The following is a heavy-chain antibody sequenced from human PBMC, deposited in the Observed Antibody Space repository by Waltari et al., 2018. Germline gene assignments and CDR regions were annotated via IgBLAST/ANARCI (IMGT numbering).Heavy chain of an antibody. V-gene: IGHV3-30*02. Sequence: QVQLVESGGGVVQPGGSLRLSCAASGFTFGTYGMHWVRQAPGKGLEWGAFIAYDGSDKYYADSVKGRFTISRDNSKNTLYLAMDSLRAEDTAVYYCAKLSGRVPVDYWGQGTLVTVSS. CDR1: GFTFGTYG. CDR3: AKLSGRVPVDY. CDR2: IAYDGSDK. J-gene: IGHJ4*02. D-gene: IGHD3-3*01.